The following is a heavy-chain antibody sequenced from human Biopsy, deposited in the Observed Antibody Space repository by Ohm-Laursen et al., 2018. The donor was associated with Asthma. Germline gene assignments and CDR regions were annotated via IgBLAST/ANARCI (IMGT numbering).Heavy chain of an antibody. J-gene: IGHJ5*02. D-gene: IGHD3-22*01. Sequence: GSLRLSCAASGFAFNNSSMTWVRQAPGKGLESVSSISASGVRTFYADSVKGRFTVSRDSSRNTLYLQLSTLRVGDTAVYFCAKITTDRQKANNWFDPWGQGTLVTVSS. CDR3: AKITTDRQKANNWFDP. CDR2: ISASGVRT. CDR1: GFAFNNSS. V-gene: IGHV3-23*01.